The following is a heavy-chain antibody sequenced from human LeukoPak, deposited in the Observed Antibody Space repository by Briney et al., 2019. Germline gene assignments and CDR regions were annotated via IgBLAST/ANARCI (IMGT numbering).Heavy chain of an antibody. CDR3: ATSLILYYYYGMDV. D-gene: IGHD2-21*01. CDR1: GYTLTELS. J-gene: IGHJ6*02. CDR2: FDPEDGET. Sequence: ASVKVSCKVSGYTLTELSMHWVRQAPGKGVEWMGGFDPEDGETIYAQKFQGRVTMTEDTSTDTAYMELSSLRSEDTAVYYCATSLILYYYYGMDVWGQGTTVTVSS. V-gene: IGHV1-24*01.